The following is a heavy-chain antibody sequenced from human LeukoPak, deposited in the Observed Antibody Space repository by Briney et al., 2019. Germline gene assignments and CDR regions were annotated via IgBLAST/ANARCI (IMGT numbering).Heavy chain of an antibody. Sequence: ASVKVSCKASGYTFTNYGINWVRQAPGQGLEWMGWISVYNGNTNYAQKLQGRFTMTTDTSTSTAYMELRSLRSDDTAVYYCARDVGITMIVVDEHALDYWGQGTLVTVSS. J-gene: IGHJ4*02. CDR1: GYTFTNYG. D-gene: IGHD3-22*01. CDR2: ISVYNGNT. CDR3: ARDVGITMIVVDEHALDY. V-gene: IGHV1-18*01.